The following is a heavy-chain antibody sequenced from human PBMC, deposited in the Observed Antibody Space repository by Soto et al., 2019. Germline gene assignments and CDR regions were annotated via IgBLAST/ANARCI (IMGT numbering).Heavy chain of an antibody. CDR3: ARVGYYDFWSGTISHCYYMDV. Sequence: TGGSLRLSCAASGFTFSTYSMNWVRQAPGKGLEWVSYIRSTSDVIYFADSVKGRFTISRDNAKNSLSLQMNSLRAEDTAVYYCARVGYYDFWSGTISHCYYMDVWGKG. CDR1: GFTFSTYS. D-gene: IGHD3-3*01. V-gene: IGHV3-48*01. J-gene: IGHJ6*03. CDR2: IRSTSDVI.